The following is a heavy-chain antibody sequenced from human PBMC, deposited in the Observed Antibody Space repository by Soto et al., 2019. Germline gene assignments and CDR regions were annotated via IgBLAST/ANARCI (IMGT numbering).Heavy chain of an antibody. CDR2: LYTSGST. V-gene: IGHV4-4*07. J-gene: IGHJ6*02. CDR1: GGSISSYY. CDR3: ARSAVTTQYYYYGMDV. D-gene: IGHD4-17*01. Sequence: SSETLSLTCTVSGGSISSYYWSWIRQAAGKGLEWIGHLYTSGSTNYNPSLKSRVSMSVDTSKNQFPLKLTSVTAADTAVYYCARSAVTTQYYYYGMDVWGQGTTVTVSS.